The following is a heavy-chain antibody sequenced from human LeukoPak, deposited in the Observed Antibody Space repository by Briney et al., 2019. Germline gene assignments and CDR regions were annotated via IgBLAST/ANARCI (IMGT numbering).Heavy chain of an antibody. J-gene: IGHJ6*03. CDR1: GFTFSSYS. Sequence: GGSLRLSCAASGFTFSSYSMNWVSQAPGRRLEWVSSISSSSSYIYYADSVKGRFTISRGNAKNSLYLQMNSLRAEDTAVYYCARDGVVVPAAIGYYYYYMDVWGEGTTVTVSS. D-gene: IGHD2-2*01. CDR3: ARDGVVVPAAIGYYYYYMDV. V-gene: IGHV3-21*01. CDR2: ISSSSSYI.